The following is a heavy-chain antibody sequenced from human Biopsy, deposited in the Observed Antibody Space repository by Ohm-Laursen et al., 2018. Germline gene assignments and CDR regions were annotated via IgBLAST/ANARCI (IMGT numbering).Heavy chain of an antibody. CDR3: ARGSGYFKLDV. CDR2: INQSGST. CDR1: GFDFSDYS. J-gene: IGHJ6*02. D-gene: IGHD5-12*01. Sequence: LRLSCTAFGFDFSDYSMSWIRQPPGKGLEWIGEINQSGSTKYNPSLKRRATLSADSSNSQFSLRLTSVTAADTAIYYCARGSGYFKLDVWGQGTTVTVSS. V-gene: IGHV4-34*01.